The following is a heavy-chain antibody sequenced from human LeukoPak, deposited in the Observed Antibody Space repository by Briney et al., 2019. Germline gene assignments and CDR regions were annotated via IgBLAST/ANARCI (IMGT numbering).Heavy chain of an antibody. CDR2: ISAYNGNT. CDR1: GYTFTSYG. D-gene: IGHD2-15*01. CDR3: AREWGYCSGGSCYDAFDI. Sequence: ASVKVSCKASGYTFTSYGISWVRQAPGQGLEWMGWISAYNGNTNYAQKLQGRVTMNTDTSTSTAYMELRSLRSDDTAVYYCAREWGYCSGGSCYDAFDIWGQGTMVTVSS. J-gene: IGHJ3*02. V-gene: IGHV1-18*01.